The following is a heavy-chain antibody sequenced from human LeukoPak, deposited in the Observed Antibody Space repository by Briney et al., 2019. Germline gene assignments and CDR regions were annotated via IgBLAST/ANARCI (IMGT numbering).Heavy chain of an antibody. CDR3: VRGWWGTDYGWTNWFDP. CDR1: GYTFTSYY. V-gene: IGHV1-46*01. CDR2: INPSDGST. J-gene: IGHJ5*02. Sequence: ASVKVSCKASGYTFTSYYMNWVRQAPGQGLEWMGKINPSDGSTDFAQNFQGRVTMTRDTSTSTVYMELSGLRFEDTAVYYCVRGWWGTDYGWTNWFDPWGQGTLVTVSS. D-gene: IGHD4-17*01.